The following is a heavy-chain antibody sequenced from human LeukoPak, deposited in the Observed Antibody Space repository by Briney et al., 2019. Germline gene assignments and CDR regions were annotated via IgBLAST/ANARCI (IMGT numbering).Heavy chain of an antibody. CDR3: AKDAFNWNYGNWFDP. CDR2: ISYDGSNK. CDR1: GFTFSSYG. Sequence: PGRSLRLSCAASGFTFSSYGMHWVRQAPGKGLDWVAVISYDGSNKYYADSVKGRFTISRDNSKNTLYLQMHSLRAEDTAVDYCAKDAFNWNYGNWFDPWGQGTLVTVSS. J-gene: IGHJ5*02. V-gene: IGHV3-30*18. D-gene: IGHD1-7*01.